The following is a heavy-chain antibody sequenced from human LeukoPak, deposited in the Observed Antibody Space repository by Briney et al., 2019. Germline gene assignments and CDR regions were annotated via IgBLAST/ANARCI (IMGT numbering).Heavy chain of an antibody. V-gene: IGHV5-51*01. D-gene: IGHD6-13*01. J-gene: IGHJ3*02. CDR3: ARPIYSSSWYFAFDI. CDR1: GYSFTSYW. Sequence: GESLKISCKGSGYSFTSYWIGWVRQMPGKGLEWMGIIYPGDSDTRYSPSFQGQVTISADKSISTAYLQWSSLKASDTAMYYCARPIYSSSWYFAFDIWGQGTMVTVSS. CDR2: IYPGDSDT.